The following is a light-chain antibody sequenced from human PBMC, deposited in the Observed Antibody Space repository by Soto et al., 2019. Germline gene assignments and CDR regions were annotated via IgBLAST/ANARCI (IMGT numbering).Light chain of an antibody. CDR2: SAA. J-gene: IGKJ1*01. V-gene: IGKV1-39*01. CDR3: QQTDSILLT. Sequence: DIRMTQSPASLSASVGDRVTVTCRASQNIAKYLHWYQQKPGKDPNLLILSAAILQSGVPSRFIGRGSGTEFALIISGLQPEDFATYYCQQTDSILLTFGQGTKVESK. CDR1: QNIAKY.